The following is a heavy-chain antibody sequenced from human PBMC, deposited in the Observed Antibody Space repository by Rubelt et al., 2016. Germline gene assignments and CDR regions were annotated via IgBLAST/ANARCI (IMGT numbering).Heavy chain of an antibody. D-gene: IGHD3-9*01. V-gene: IGHV1-2*06. CDR1: GNTFTGYY. Sequence: QVQLVQSGAEVKKPGASVKVSCKASGNTFTGYYMHWVRQAPGQGLEWMGRIHPNSGGTNYAQMFQGRVTMTGDTSISPSYWELSRLTSDDTAIYYCARGVNGWVWGQGTRVTVSS. J-gene: IGHJ4*02. CDR3: ARGVNGWV. CDR2: IHPNSGGT.